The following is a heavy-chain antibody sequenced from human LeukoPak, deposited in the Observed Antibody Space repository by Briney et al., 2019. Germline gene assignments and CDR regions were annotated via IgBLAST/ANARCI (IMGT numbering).Heavy chain of an antibody. J-gene: IGHJ5*02. CDR2: ISYDGSKK. CDR1: GFTFSSYG. D-gene: IGHD2-15*01. Sequence: PGGSLRLSCAASGFTFSSYGMHWVRQAPGKGLEWVAVISYDGSKKHYADSVKGRFTISRDNSKNPLYLQMNSLRAEDTAVYYCAKDPEYCSGGSCYSGGWFDPWGQGTLVTVSS. V-gene: IGHV3-30*18. CDR3: AKDPEYCSGGSCYSGGWFDP.